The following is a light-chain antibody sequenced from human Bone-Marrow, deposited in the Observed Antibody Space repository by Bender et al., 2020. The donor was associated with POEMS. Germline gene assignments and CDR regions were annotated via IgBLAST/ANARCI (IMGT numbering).Light chain of an antibody. CDR3: QTWGTGVVV. J-gene: IGLJ3*02. CDR1: SGFSSYA. Sequence: LVLTQSPSASASLGASVKLTCTLSSGFSSYAIAWHQHRPEKGPRYLMRLNSDGSHSKGDGIPDRFSGSSSGAERYLTISSLQSEDEADYYCQTWGTGVVVFGRGTKLTVL. CDR2: LNSDGSH. V-gene: IGLV4-69*01.